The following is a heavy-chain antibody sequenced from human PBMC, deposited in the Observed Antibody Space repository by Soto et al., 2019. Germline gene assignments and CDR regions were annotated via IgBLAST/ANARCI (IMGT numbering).Heavy chain of an antibody. CDR1: GYTFSSIG. V-gene: IGHV1-18*01. D-gene: IGHD3-10*01. CDR3: ARDLDGSGSYFTDY. CDR2: ISPYKGNT. Sequence: ASVKVSCKTSGYTFSSIGISWVRQAPGQGLEWMGWISPYKGNTYYAQRLQGRVTMTTDTSTSTAYMELRSLRSDDTAVYFCARDLDGSGSYFTDYWGQGTLVTVSS. J-gene: IGHJ4*02.